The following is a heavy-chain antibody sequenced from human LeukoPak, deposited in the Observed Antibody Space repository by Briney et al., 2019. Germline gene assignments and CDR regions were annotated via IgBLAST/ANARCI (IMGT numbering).Heavy chain of an antibody. D-gene: IGHD2-2*01. CDR3: ARVACSSTSCPPDY. V-gene: IGHV1-18*01. CDR2: ISAYNGNT. CDR1: GYTFTSYG. Sequence: ASVKVSCKASGYTFTSYGISWVRQAPGQGLEWMGWISAYNGNTNYAQKLQGRVTMTTDTSTSTAYMELRSLRSDDTAVYYYARVACSSTSCPPDYWGQGTLVTVSS. J-gene: IGHJ4*02.